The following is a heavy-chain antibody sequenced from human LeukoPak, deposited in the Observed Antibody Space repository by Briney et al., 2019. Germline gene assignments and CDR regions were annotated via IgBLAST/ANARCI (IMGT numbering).Heavy chain of an antibody. CDR3: ATPTYYYDSSGYQIDY. V-gene: IGHV4-39*01. CDR2: IYYSGST. D-gene: IGHD3-22*01. CDR1: GGSISSSSYY. J-gene: IGHJ4*02. Sequence: SETLSLTCTVSGGSISSSSYYWGWIRQPPGKGLEWIGSIYYSGSTYYNPSLKSRVTISVDTSKNQFSLKLSSVTAADTAVYYCATPTYYYDSSGYQIDYWGQGTLVTVSS.